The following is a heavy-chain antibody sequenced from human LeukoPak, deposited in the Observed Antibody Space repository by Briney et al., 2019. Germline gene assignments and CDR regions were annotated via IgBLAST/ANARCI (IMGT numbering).Heavy chain of an antibody. CDR3: ARDSNGPAS. CDR1: GLTFSSYG. J-gene: IGHJ4*02. Sequence: GGSLRLSCAASGLTFSSYGMHWVRQAPGKGLEYLSVIYSDGGTFYSDSVKGRFTISRDSSKNTLYLQMNSLRVDDTAVYYCARDSNGPASWGQGTLVTVSS. D-gene: IGHD3-22*01. V-gene: IGHV3-53*01. CDR2: IYSDGGT.